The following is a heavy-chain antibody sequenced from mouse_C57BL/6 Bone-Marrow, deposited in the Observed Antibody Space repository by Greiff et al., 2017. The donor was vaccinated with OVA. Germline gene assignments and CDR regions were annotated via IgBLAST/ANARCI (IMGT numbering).Heavy chain of an antibody. CDR3: ARGYAVAMDY. CDR2: ISNLAYSI. Sequence: DVLLVESGGGLVQPGGSLKLSCAASGFTFSDYGMAWVRQAPRKGPEWVAFISNLAYSIYYADTVTGRFTISRENAKNTLYLEMSSLRSEDTAMYYCARGYAVAMDYWGQGTSVTVSS. D-gene: IGHD2-14*01. J-gene: IGHJ4*01. CDR1: GFTFSDYG. V-gene: IGHV5-15*01.